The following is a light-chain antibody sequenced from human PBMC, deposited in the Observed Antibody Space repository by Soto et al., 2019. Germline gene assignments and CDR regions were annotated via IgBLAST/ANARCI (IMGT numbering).Light chain of an antibody. CDR3: NSYSSTDTPYV. CDR1: SSDVGAYRY. V-gene: IGLV2-14*01. J-gene: IGLJ1*01. CDR2: EVS. Sequence: QSALAQPASVSGSPGQSITISCTGSSSDVGAYRYVSWFQQHPGKAPKVIIYEVSNRPSGVSNRFSGSKSGNTASLTISGVQAEDEADYYCNSYSSTDTPYVFGTGTKVTVL.